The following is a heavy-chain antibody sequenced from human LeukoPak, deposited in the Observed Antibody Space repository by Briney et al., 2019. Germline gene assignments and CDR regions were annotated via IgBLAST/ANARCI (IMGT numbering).Heavy chain of an antibody. D-gene: IGHD3-22*01. Sequence: PSETLSLTCAVSGYSISSGYYWAWIRQPPGKGLEWIGIIYHSGSSYYNPSLKSRVTLAVDTSKNQFSLKLSSVTAADTAVYYCARSSMIVVVTPLYYFDYWGQGTLVTVSS. J-gene: IGHJ4*02. CDR1: GYSISSGYY. CDR3: ARSSMIVVVTPLYYFDY. CDR2: IYHSGSS. V-gene: IGHV4-38-2*01.